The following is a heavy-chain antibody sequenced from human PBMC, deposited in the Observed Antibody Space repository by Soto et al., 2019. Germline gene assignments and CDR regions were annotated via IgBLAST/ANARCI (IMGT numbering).Heavy chain of an antibody. CDR3: ARGSGVATTVTFDY. J-gene: IGHJ4*02. D-gene: IGHD4-17*01. CDR2: INHSGST. V-gene: IGHV4-34*01. CDR1: GGSFSGYY. Sequence: SETLSLTCAVFGGSFSGYYWSCIRQPPGKGLEWIGEINHSGSTNYNPSLKSRVTISVDTSKNQFSLKLSSVTAADTAVYYCARGSGVATTVTFDYWGQGTLVTVSS.